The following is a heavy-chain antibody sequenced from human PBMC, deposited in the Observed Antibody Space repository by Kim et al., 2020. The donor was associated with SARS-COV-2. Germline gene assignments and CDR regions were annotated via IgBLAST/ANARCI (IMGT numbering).Heavy chain of an antibody. J-gene: IGHJ6*01. CDR2: IYYSGST. Sequence: SETLSLTCTVSGGSISSSSYYWGWIRQPPGKGLEWIGSIYYSGSTYYNPSLKSRVTISVDTSKNQFSLKLSSVTAADTAVYYCARGLREAIFGAVISYY. D-gene: IGHD3-3*01. V-gene: IGHV4-39*01. CDR1: GGSISSSSYY. CDR3: ARGLREAIFGAVISYY.